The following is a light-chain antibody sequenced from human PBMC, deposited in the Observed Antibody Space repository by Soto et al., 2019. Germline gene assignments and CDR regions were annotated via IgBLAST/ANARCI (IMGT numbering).Light chain of an antibody. Sequence: QSVLIQPPSASGTPGQRVTISCSGSTSNIGSNYVYWYQQLPGTAPNLLIYNHNQRPSGVPDRFSGSKSGTSASLAISGLRSEDEADYYCAAWDDSLSGSYVFGPGTKLTVL. J-gene: IGLJ1*01. CDR1: TSNIGSNY. V-gene: IGLV1-47*02. CDR2: NHN. CDR3: AAWDDSLSGSYV.